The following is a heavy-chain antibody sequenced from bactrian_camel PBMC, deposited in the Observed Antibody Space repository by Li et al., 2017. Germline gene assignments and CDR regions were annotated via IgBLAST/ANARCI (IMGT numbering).Heavy chain of an antibody. D-gene: IGHD2*01. J-gene: IGHJ4*01. CDR3: NARCSYRSGLGKVGTANY. V-gene: IGHV3S10*01. Sequence: EVQLVESGGGLVQPGGSLRLSCAASGFTFRSYVMSWVRQAPGKGLEWVASIYSDGFMTYYTDSVKGRFTISRDNDKNTMYLQMNSLQSEDTAMYYCNARCSYRSGLGKVGTANYWGQGTQVTVS. CDR1: GFTFRSYV. CDR2: IYSDGFMT.